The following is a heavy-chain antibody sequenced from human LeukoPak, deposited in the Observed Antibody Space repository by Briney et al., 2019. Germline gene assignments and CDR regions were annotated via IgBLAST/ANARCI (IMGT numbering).Heavy chain of an antibody. CDR1: GGSISSSSYY. CDR3: AREMATIGERYFDY. CDR2: IYYSGNT. Sequence: SETLSLTCTVSGGSISSSSYYWGWIRQPPGKGLEWIGSIYYSGNTYYNPSLKSRVTISVDTSKNQFSLKLSSVTAADTAVYYCAREMATIGERYFDYWGQGTLVTVSS. D-gene: IGHD5-24*01. V-gene: IGHV4-39*02. J-gene: IGHJ4*02.